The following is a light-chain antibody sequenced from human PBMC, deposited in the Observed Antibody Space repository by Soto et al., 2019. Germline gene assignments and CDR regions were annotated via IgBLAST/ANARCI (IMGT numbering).Light chain of an antibody. CDR2: EVN. CDR1: RRDFGTHNK. J-gene: IGLJ1*01. V-gene: IGLV2-18*02. Sequence: QSALTQPPSVSGSPGQSVTISCTGSRRDFGTHNKVSWYQQSPGSAPRLIIYEVNNRPSGVPDRFSESKSDNTASLTISGLRPEDEADYYCSSYISSITPLIFGTGTKLTVL. CDR3: SSYISSITPLI.